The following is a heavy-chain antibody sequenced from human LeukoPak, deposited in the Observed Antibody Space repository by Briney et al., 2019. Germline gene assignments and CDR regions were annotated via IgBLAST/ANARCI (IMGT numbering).Heavy chain of an antibody. CDR2: ISGSGVGT. CDR1: GFTFSSYA. CDR3: AKDAAGPEY. D-gene: IGHD6-13*01. V-gene: IGHV3-23*01. Sequence: GGSLRLSCAASGFTFSSYAMSWVRQAPGKGLEWVSGISGSGVGTYYADSVKGRFTISRDNSRNTLYLQMNSLRAEDTAVYYCAKDAAGPEYWGQGTLVTVSS. J-gene: IGHJ4*02.